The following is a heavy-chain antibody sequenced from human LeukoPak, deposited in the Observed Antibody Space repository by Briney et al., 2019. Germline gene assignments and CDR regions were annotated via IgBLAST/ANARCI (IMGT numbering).Heavy chain of an antibody. D-gene: IGHD3-22*01. J-gene: IGHJ4*02. CDR1: GYTFTSYY. V-gene: IGHV1-46*01. CDR3: AISQDYDSLDY. Sequence: ASVKVSCKASGYTFTSYYMHWVRQAPGQGLEWMGIINPSGGSTSYAQKFQGRVTMTRDTSTSTAYMELRSPRSDDTAVYYCAISQDYDSLDYWGQGTLVTVSS. CDR2: INPSGGST.